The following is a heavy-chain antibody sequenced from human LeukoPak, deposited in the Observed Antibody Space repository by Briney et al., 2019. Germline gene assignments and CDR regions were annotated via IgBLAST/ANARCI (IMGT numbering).Heavy chain of an antibody. CDR2: INHSGST. CDR3: ARILTYYYDSSGYRFDY. CDR1: GGSFSGYY. D-gene: IGHD3-22*01. V-gene: IGHV4-34*01. J-gene: IGHJ4*02. Sequence: SETLSLTCAVYGGSFSGYYWSWIRQPPGKGLEWIGEINHSGSTSYNPSLKSRVTISVDTSKNQFSLKLSSVTAADTAVYYCARILTYYYDSSGYRFDYWGQGTLVTVSS.